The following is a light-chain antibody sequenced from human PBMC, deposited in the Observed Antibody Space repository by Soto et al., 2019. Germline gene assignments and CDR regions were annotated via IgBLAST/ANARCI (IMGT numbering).Light chain of an antibody. CDR2: DAS. V-gene: IGKV3-20*01. CDR1: QRVSSSY. J-gene: IGKJ2*01. Sequence: EIVLTQSPGTLSLSPGERATLSCRASQRVSSSYLAWYQQKPGQAPRLLIIDASSRATGIPDRFSGSASGTDFTLTITRLEPEDSAVDYCHQYGNSPHTFGQGTKLEIK. CDR3: HQYGNSPHT.